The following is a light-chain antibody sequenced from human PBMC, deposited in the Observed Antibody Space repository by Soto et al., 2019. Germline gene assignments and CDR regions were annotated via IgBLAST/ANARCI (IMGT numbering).Light chain of an antibody. V-gene: IGKV1-39*01. J-gene: IGKJ4*01. CDR3: QQSSITPLT. CDR2: GTS. CDR1: QTISTY. Sequence: DVQMTQSPSSLSASVGDRVVITCRASQTISTYLNRYRQKPGKAPELLIYGTSNLESGVPSRFSGSGSGTEFTLTISSLRPDDFATYFCQQSSITPLTFGGGTRWIS.